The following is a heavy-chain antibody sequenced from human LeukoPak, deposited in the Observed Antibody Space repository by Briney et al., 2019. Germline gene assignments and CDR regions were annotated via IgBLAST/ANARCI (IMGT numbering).Heavy chain of an antibody. CDR2: ISAYNGNT. D-gene: IGHD3-3*01. J-gene: IGHJ4*02. CDR3: ARVLLRGSGYYNPYYFDY. V-gene: IGHV1-18*01. Sequence: ASVKVSCKASGYTFTSYDISWVRQAPGQGLEWMGWISAYNGNTNYAQKLQGRVTMTTDTSTSTAYMELRSLRSDDTAVYYCARVLLRGSGYYNPYYFDYWGQGTLVTVSS. CDR1: GYTFTSYD.